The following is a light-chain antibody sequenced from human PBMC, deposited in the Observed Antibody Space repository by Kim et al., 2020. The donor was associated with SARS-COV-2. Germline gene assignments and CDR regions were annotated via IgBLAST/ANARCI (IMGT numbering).Light chain of an antibody. J-gene: IGLJ2*01. Sequence: VAPGKTARITCGGNDIRSKSVQWYQQKPGQAPVVVVYNDSDRPSGIPERFSGSNSGNTATLTISRVEAGDEADYYCQVWDTSRVVFGGGTQLTVL. CDR1: DIRSKS. CDR2: NDS. CDR3: QVWDTSRVV. V-gene: IGLV3-21*03.